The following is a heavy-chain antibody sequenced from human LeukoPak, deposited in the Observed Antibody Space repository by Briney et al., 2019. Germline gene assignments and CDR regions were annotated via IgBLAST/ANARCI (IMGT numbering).Heavy chain of an antibody. Sequence: GGSLRLSCAVSGFSFSNAWMNWVRQAPGKGLECVGRIKSVSDGETTDYAAPVKGRFIISRDDSGSTLYLQMHSLRTEDTAVYYCTTLWLGPELWGQGTLVTVSS. CDR1: GFSFSNAW. CDR3: TTLWLGPEL. CDR2: IKSVSDGETT. J-gene: IGHJ4*02. D-gene: IGHD3-10*01. V-gene: IGHV3-15*01.